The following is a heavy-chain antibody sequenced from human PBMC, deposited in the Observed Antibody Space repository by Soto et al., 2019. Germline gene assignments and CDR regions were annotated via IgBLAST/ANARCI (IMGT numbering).Heavy chain of an antibody. CDR2: IMQDGSDK. CDR3: ASKRLYFYGLDV. V-gene: IGHV3-7*01. CDR1: GFSLGTSW. J-gene: IGHJ6*02. Sequence: EVQLVESGGGLVQPGGSLRLSCTASGFSLGTSWMTWVRQAPGKGLEWVANIMQDGSDKYYVDSVKGRFTISRDNAKNSLYLQMTSLRAEDTAVYYCASKRLYFYGLDVWGQGTTVTVSS.